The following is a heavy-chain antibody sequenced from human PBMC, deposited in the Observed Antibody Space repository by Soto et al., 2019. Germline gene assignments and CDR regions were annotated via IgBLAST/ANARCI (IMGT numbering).Heavy chain of an antibody. V-gene: IGHV3-30*18. J-gene: IGHJ6*02. D-gene: IGHD3-16*02. CDR3: AKDGYRYPYYYYGMDV. CDR2: ISYDGSNK. Sequence: GGSLRLSCAASGFTFSSYGMHWVRQAPGKGLEWVAVISYDGSNKYYADSVKGRFTISRDNSKNTLYLQMNSLRAEDTAVYYCAKDGYRYPYYYYGMDVWGQGTTVTVSS. CDR1: GFTFSSYG.